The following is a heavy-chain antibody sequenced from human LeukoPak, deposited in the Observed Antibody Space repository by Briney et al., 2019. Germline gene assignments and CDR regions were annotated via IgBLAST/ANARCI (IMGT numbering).Heavy chain of an antibody. V-gene: IGHV4-59*01. J-gene: IGHJ4*02. CDR2: VYYSGTT. Sequence: SETLSLTCTVSGGSICIYYWSWIRQPPGKGLEWIGYVYYSGTTDYNPSLKSRVTISVDTSNNQFSLRVSSVTAADTAVYYCARSSGAYRSFDYWGQGTLVPVSS. CDR1: GGSICIYY. CDR3: ARSSGAYRSFDY. D-gene: IGHD1-26*01.